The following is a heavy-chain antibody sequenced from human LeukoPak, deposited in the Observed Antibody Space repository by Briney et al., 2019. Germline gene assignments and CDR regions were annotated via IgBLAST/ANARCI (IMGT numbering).Heavy chain of an antibody. J-gene: IGHJ4*02. D-gene: IGHD3-16*01. V-gene: IGHV1-69*04. CDR1: GGTFGSYG. CDR2: TIPIRGMT. Sequence: SVKVSCKISGGTFGSYGISWVRQAPGQGLEWMGRTIPIRGMTNYAQKFQGRVTITADTSTSTAYMGLSSLTSEDTAVYFCARGPYDGTFYFDSWGQGTLVIVSS. CDR3: ARGPYDGTFYFDS.